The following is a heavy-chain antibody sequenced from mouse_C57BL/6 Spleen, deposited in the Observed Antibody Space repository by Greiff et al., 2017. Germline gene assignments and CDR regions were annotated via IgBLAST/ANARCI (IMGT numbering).Heavy chain of an antibody. D-gene: IGHD2-4*01. Sequence: QVHVKQSGAELVRPGASVTLSCKASGYTFTDYEMHWVKQTPVHGLEWIGAIDPETGGTAYNQKFKGKAILTADKSSSTAYMELRSLTSEDSAVYYGTRDYDYDGWFAYWGQGTLVTVSA. J-gene: IGHJ3*01. CDR2: IDPETGGT. V-gene: IGHV1-15*01. CDR3: TRDYDYDGWFAY. CDR1: GYTFTDYE.